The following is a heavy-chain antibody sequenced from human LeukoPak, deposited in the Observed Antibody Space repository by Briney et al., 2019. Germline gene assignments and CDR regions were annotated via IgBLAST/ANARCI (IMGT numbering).Heavy chain of an antibody. CDR3: ARGAELEPTYYYYGMDV. Sequence: ASVKVSCKASGYTFTSYDINWVRQAIGQGLEWMGWMNPNSGNTGYAQKFQGRVTMTRNTSISTAYMELSSLRSEDTAVYYCARGAELEPTYYYYGMDVWGQGTTVTVSS. V-gene: IGHV1-8*01. CDR2: MNPNSGNT. J-gene: IGHJ6*02. CDR1: GYTFTSYD. D-gene: IGHD1-1*01.